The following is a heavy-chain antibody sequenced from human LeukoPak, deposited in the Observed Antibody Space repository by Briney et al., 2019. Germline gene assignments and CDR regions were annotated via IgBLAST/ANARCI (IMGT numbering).Heavy chain of an antibody. J-gene: IGHJ4*02. CDR2: INHSGST. Sequence: SETLSLTCAVYGGSFSGYYWSWIRQPPGKGLEWIGEINHSGSTNYNPSLKGRVTISVDTSKNQFSLKLNSVTATDTAVYYCARHYGPWGQGTLVTVSS. CDR1: GGSFSGYY. V-gene: IGHV4-34*01. CDR3: ARHYGP. D-gene: IGHD3-16*01.